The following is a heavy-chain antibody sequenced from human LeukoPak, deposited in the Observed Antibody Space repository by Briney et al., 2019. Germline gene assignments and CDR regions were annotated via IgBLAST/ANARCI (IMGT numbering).Heavy chain of an antibody. V-gene: IGHV3-30-3*01. CDR3: AKDLLELGDYYYYYMDV. D-gene: IGHD1-26*01. CDR1: GFTFSSYA. Sequence: PGGSLRLSCAASGFTFSSYAMHWVRQAPGKGLEWVAVISYDGSNKYYADSVKGRFTISRDNSKNTLYLQMNSLRAEDTAVYYCAKDLLELGDYYYYYMDVWGKGTTVTASS. J-gene: IGHJ6*03. CDR2: ISYDGSNK.